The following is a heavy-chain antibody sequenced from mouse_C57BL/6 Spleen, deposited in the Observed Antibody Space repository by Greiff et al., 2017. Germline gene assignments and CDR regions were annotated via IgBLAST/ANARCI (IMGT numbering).Heavy chain of an antibody. V-gene: IGHV1-53*01. Sequence: QVQLQQPGPELVKPGASVKLSCKASGYTFTSYWMHWVKQWPGQGLEWIGNINPSNGGTNFNEKFKSKATLTVDNSSSTAYMQLSSLTSEDSAVYYCASPTGQAYAMDYWGQGTSVTVSA. CDR1: GYTFTSYW. D-gene: IGHD3-2*02. CDR2: INPSNGGT. J-gene: IGHJ4*01. CDR3: ASPTGQAYAMDY.